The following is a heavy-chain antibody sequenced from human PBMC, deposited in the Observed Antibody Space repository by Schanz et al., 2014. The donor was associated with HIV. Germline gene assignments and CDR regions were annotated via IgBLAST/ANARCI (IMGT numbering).Heavy chain of an antibody. CDR2: SWYDGNTE. Sequence: QVQVVESGGGVVRPGRSLRLSCAASGFTFSSFGMHWVRQAPGKGLEWVAASWYDGNTEYYADSVKGRFTISRDNSKKTLYLQMNSLRGEDSAVYYCARDQSLWGSGYTYFDHWGQGTQVTVSS. J-gene: IGHJ4*02. CDR1: GFTFSSFG. V-gene: IGHV3-33*01. D-gene: IGHD5-12*01. CDR3: ARDQSLWGSGYTYFDH.